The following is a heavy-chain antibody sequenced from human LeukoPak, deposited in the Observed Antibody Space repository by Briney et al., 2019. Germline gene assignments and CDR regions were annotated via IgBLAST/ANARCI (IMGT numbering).Heavy chain of an antibody. CDR3: AKETPGYSSSWYSFDY. CDR2: ISSSSSYI. Sequence: GGSLRLSCAASGFTFSSYSMNWVRQAPGKGLEWVSSISSSSSYIYYADSVKGRFTISRDNAKNSLYLQMNSLRAEDTALYYCAKETPGYSSSWYSFDYWGQGTLVTVSS. CDR1: GFTFSSYS. D-gene: IGHD6-13*01. J-gene: IGHJ4*02. V-gene: IGHV3-21*04.